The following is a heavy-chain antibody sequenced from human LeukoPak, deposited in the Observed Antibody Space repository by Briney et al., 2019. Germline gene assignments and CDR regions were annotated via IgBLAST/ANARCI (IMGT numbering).Heavy chain of an antibody. D-gene: IGHD4/OR15-4a*01. CDR1: GLTFSSYW. Sequence: GGSLRLSCAASGLTFSSYWMHSVRQAPGKGLVWVSRINSDGGSTSYADSVKGRFTISRDNAKNTLYLQMNSLRAEDTAVYYCASGDYGGARTAYYYYYMDVWGKGTTVTFSS. CDR3: ASGDYGGARTAYYYYYMDV. CDR2: INSDGGST. V-gene: IGHV3-74*01. J-gene: IGHJ6*03.